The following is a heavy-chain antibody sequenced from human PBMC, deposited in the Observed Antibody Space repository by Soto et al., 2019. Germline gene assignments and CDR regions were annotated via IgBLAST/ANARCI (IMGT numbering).Heavy chain of an antibody. J-gene: IGHJ5*02. D-gene: IGHD3-10*01. CDR3: AKDRAALLINWFDP. Sequence: GGSLRLSCAASGFTFSSYGMHWVRQAPGKGLEWVAVISYDGSNKYYADSVKGRFTISRDNSKNTLYLQMNSLRAEDTAVYYCAKDRAALLINWFDPWGQGTLVTVSS. CDR2: ISYDGSNK. CDR1: GFTFSSYG. V-gene: IGHV3-30*18.